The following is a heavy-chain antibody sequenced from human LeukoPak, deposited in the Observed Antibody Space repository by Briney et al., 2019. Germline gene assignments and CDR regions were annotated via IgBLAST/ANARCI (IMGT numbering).Heavy chain of an antibody. J-gene: IGHJ4*02. CDR2: IYYSGST. V-gene: IGHV4-59*12. CDR1: GGSISSYS. D-gene: IGHD6-13*01. CDR3: AREAAAQYYFDY. Sequence: SETLSLTCTVSGGSISSYSWSWIRQPPGKGLEWIGYIYYSGSTNYNPSLKSRVTISVDTSKNQFSLKLSSVTAADTAVYYCAREAAAQYYFDYWGQGTLVTVSS.